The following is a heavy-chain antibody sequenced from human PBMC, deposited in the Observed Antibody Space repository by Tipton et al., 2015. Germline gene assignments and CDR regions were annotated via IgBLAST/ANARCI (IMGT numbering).Heavy chain of an antibody. J-gene: IGHJ5*02. D-gene: IGHD3-3*01. CDR3: ARATIFGFDP. V-gene: IGHV4-59*04. CDR2: IYYSGTT. Sequence: GLVKPSETLSLTCTVSGGSISTYSWNWIRQPPGKGLEWIGNIYYSGTTYYNPSLKSRVTISVDTAKNQFSLMLRSVTAADTAVYYCARATIFGFDPWGQGTLVTDSS. CDR1: GGSISTYS.